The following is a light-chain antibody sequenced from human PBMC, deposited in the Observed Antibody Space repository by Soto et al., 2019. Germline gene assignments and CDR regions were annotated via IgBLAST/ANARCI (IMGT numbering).Light chain of an antibody. CDR1: SSNIGSNY. V-gene: IGLV1-47*02. J-gene: IGLJ1*01. CDR2: SNN. Sequence: VLTQPPSASGTPGQRVTISCSGSSSNIGSNYVYWYQQLPGTAPKLLIYSNNQRPSGVPDRFSGSKSGTSASLAISGLRSEDEADSYCAAWDDSLSGYVFGTGTKV. CDR3: AAWDDSLSGYV.